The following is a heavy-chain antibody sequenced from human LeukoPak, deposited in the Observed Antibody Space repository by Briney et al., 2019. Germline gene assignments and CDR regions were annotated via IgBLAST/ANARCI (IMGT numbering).Heavy chain of an antibody. CDR2: ISSNGGST. Sequence: GGSLRLSCAASGFTFSSYAMHWVRQAPGKGLEYVSAISSNGGSTYYANSVQGRFTISRNNSKNTLYLQMGSLRAEDMAVYYCARGTYDFWSGYNWFDPWGQGTLVTVSS. CDR3: ARGTYDFWSGYNWFDP. V-gene: IGHV3-64*01. D-gene: IGHD3-3*01. J-gene: IGHJ5*02. CDR1: GFTFSSYA.